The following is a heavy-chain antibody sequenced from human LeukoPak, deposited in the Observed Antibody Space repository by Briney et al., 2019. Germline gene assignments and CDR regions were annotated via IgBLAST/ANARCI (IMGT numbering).Heavy chain of an antibody. J-gene: IGHJ3*02. CDR2: ISAYNGNT. CDR3: ARDSIAYYDILTGYSSGAFDI. CDR1: GYTFTSYG. Sequence: ASVKVSCKASGYTFTSYGISWVRQAPGQGLEWMGWISAYNGNTNYAQKLQGRVIMTTDTSTSTAYMELRSLRSDDTAVYYCARDSIAYYDILTGYSSGAFDIRGQGTMVTVSS. V-gene: IGHV1-18*01. D-gene: IGHD3-9*01.